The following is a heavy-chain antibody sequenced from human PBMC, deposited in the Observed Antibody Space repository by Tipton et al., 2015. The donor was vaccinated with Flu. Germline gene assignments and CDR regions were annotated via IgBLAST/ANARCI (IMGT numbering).Heavy chain of an antibody. Sequence: LRLSCTVSGGSIRGYYWNWIRQFPGKGLEWIGFVYYTGSTNYKSSLKSRVTISTDTSTNQVSLKMNSVIAADTAVYYCARGPPGPSIRAYYFDIWGQGGLVTVST. CDR1: GGSIRGYY. CDR3: ARGPPGPSIRAYYFDI. D-gene: IGHD2-21*01. J-gene: IGHJ4*02. V-gene: IGHV4-59*01. CDR2: VYYTGST.